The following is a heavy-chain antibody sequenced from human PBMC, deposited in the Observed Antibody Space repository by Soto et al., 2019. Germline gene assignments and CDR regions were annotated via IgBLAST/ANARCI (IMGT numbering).Heavy chain of an antibody. V-gene: IGHV3-74*01. CDR1: GFTISTHW. J-gene: IGHJ4*02. Sequence: GGPLRLSCAVSGFTISTHWMHWVRQGPGERLVWASRVDASGTGTSSAESVRGRFTISRDTAKNTVYLQMDNLRPEDTAVYYCATVFEYWGQGTQVTVSS. CDR3: ATVFEY. CDR2: VDASGTGT.